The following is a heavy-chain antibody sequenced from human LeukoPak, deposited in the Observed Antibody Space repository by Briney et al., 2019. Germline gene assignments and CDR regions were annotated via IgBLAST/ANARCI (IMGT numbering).Heavy chain of an antibody. Sequence: SETLSLTCTVSGGSISSSSYYWGWTRQPPGKGLEWIGSIYYSGSTYYNPSLKSRVTISVDTSKNQFSLKLSSVTAADTAVYYYLNWFDPWGQGTLVTVSS. CDR1: GGSISSSSYY. J-gene: IGHJ5*02. CDR2: IYYSGST. CDR3: LNWFDP. V-gene: IGHV4-39*01.